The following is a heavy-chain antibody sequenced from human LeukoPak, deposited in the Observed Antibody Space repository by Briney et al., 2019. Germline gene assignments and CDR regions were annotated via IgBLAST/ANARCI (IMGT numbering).Heavy chain of an antibody. Sequence: SVKVSCKASGGTFSSYAISWLRQAPGQGLEWMGRIIPIFGTANYAQKFQGRVTITTDESTSTAYMELSSLRSEDTAVYYCARDRISPRTGDNPYYFDYWGQGTLVTVSS. D-gene: IGHD7-27*01. CDR1: GGTFSSYA. V-gene: IGHV1-69*05. CDR2: IIPIFGTA. J-gene: IGHJ4*02. CDR3: ARDRISPRTGDNPYYFDY.